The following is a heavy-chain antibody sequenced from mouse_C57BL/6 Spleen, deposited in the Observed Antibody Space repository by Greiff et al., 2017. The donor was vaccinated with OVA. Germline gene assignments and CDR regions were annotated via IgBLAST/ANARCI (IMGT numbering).Heavy chain of an antibody. Sequence: EVQLQQSGPVLVKPGASVKMSCKASGYTFTDYYMNWVKQSHGKSLEWIGYINPNNGGTSYDQKFKGKATLTVNKSSSTAYMELRSLTSEDSAVYYCTRGQLMLRNFDYWGQGTTLTVSS. J-gene: IGHJ2*01. V-gene: IGHV1-22*01. CDR3: TRGQLMLRNFDY. CDR2: INPNNGGT. CDR1: GYTFTDYY. D-gene: IGHD3-2*02.